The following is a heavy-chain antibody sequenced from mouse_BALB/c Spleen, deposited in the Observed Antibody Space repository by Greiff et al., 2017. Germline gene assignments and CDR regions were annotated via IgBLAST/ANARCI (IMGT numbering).Heavy chain of an antibody. V-gene: IGHV5-15*02. CDR3: ARVYYRYAFDY. J-gene: IGHJ2*01. Sequence: EVKLVESGGGLVQPGGSRKLSCAASGFTFSDYGMAWVRQAPGKGPEWVAFISNLAYSIYYADTVTGRFTISRENAKNTLYLEMSSLRSEDTAMYYCARVYYRYAFDYWGQGTTLTVSS. D-gene: IGHD2-14*01. CDR1: GFTFSDYG. CDR2: ISNLAYSI.